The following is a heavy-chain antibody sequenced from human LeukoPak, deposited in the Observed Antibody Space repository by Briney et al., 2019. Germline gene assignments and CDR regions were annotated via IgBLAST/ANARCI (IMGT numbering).Heavy chain of an antibody. D-gene: IGHD5-18*01. Sequence: GASVKVSCKASGGTFSSYTISWVRQAPGQGLEWMGRIIPILGIANYAQRFQGRVTITADKSTSTAYMELSGLRSEDTAVYYCARDSWGSRGYRYGPSDYWGQGTLVTVSS. CDR3: ARDSWGSRGYRYGPSDY. J-gene: IGHJ4*02. V-gene: IGHV1-69*04. CDR1: GGTFSSYT. CDR2: IIPILGIA.